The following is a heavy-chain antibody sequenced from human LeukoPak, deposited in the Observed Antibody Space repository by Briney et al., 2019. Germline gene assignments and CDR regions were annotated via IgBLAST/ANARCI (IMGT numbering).Heavy chain of an antibody. Sequence: GGSLRLSCVASGFTFSSYEVNWVRQAPGKGLEWVSYISSSGSTIYYADSVKGRFTISRDNAKNSLYLQMNSLRAEDTAVYYCARDRGLYGMDVWGQGTTVTVSS. J-gene: IGHJ6*01. V-gene: IGHV3-48*03. D-gene: IGHD2-15*01. CDR3: ARDRGLYGMDV. CDR2: ISSSGSTI. CDR1: GFTFSSYE.